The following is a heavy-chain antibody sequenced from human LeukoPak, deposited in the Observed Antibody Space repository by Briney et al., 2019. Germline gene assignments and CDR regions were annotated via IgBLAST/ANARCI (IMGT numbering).Heavy chain of an antibody. V-gene: IGHV3-9*01. Sequence: GRSLRLSCAASGFTFDDYAMHWVRQAPGKGLEWVSGISWNSGSIGYADSVKGRFTISRDNAKNSLYLQMNSLRAEDTALYYCAKGLLYDAFDIWGQGTMVTVSS. CDR1: GFTFDDYA. J-gene: IGHJ3*02. D-gene: IGHD2-15*01. CDR2: ISWNSGSI. CDR3: AKGLLYDAFDI.